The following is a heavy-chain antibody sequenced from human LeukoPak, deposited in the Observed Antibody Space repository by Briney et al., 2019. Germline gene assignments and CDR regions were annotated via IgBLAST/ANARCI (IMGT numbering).Heavy chain of an antibody. V-gene: IGHV3-21*01. CDR1: GFTFSTYS. CDR2: ISSSSSYI. J-gene: IGHJ5*02. D-gene: IGHD2-2*01. CDR3: ARDCSSTSCLNWFDP. Sequence: GGSLRLSCAASGFTFSTYSMNWVRQAPGKGLEWVSSISSSSSYIYYADSVKGRFTISRDNAKNSLYLQMNSLRAEDTAVYYCARDCSSTSCLNWFDPWGQGTLVTVSS.